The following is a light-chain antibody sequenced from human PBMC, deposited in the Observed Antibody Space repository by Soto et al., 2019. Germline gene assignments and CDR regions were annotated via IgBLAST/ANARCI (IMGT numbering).Light chain of an antibody. Sequence: IVLTQSPATLSLSPGERATLSCRASQSVSNYLAWYQQKPGPAPRLLTYDASNSATSIPARLSGRGSEKAFTYYIGRLEHEDFAVYNCYQGNNWSRHLGGGTKVDIK. CDR2: DAS. CDR1: QSVSNY. CDR3: YQGNNWSRH. J-gene: IGKJ4*01. V-gene: IGKV3-11*01.